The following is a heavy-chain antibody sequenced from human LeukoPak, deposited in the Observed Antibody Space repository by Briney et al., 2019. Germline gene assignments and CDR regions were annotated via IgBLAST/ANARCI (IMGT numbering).Heavy chain of an antibody. CDR1: GGSISSYY. V-gene: IGHV4-4*07. CDR3: ARAYSSPQGAYYYYMDV. CDR2: IYTSGST. D-gene: IGHD6-13*01. J-gene: IGHJ6*03. Sequence: PSETLSLTCTVSGGSISSYYWSWIRQPAGKGLEWIGRIYTSGSTNYNPSLKSRVTISVDKSKNQFSPKLSSVTAADTAVYYCARAYSSPQGAYYYYMDVWGKGTTVTVSS.